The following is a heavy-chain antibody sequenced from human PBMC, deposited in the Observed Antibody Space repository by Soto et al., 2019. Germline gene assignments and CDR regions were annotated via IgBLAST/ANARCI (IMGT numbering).Heavy chain of an antibody. Sequence: SETLSLTCTVSGGSISSGGYYWSWIRQHPGKGLEWIGYIYYSGSTYYNPSLKSRVTISVDTSKNQFSLKLSSVTAADTAAYYCARDYYYYGMDVWGQGTTVTVSS. V-gene: IGHV4-31*03. CDR2: IYYSGST. CDR1: GGSISSGGYY. J-gene: IGHJ6*02. CDR3: ARDYYYYGMDV.